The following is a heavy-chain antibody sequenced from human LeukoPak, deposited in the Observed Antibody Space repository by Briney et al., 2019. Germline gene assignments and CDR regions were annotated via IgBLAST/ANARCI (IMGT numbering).Heavy chain of an antibody. V-gene: IGHV4-59*01. CDR1: GGSISSYY. CDR3: ARDEKGSSWYGIDY. CDR2: IFYSGTT. D-gene: IGHD6-13*01. Sequence: SETLSLTCTVSGGSISSYYWSWIRQPPGKGLEGIGFIFYSGTTNYNPSLKSRVTISVDTSKNQFSLKLSSVTAADTAVYYCARDEKGSSWYGIDYWGQGTLVTVSS. J-gene: IGHJ4*02.